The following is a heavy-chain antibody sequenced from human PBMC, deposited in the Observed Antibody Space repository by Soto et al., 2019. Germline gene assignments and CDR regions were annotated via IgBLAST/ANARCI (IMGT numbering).Heavy chain of an antibody. V-gene: IGHV4-31*03. CDR3: ARGGGVEVAITMVRGSSYYYYYYMDV. D-gene: IGHD3-10*01. CDR2: IYYSGST. Sequence: PSETLSLTCTVSGGSISSGGYYWSWIRQHPGKGLEWIGYIYYSGSTYYNPSLKSRVTISVDTSKNQFSLKLSSVTAADTAVYYCARGGGVEVAITMVRGSSYYYYYYMDVWGKGTTVTVSS. J-gene: IGHJ6*03. CDR1: GGSISSGGYY.